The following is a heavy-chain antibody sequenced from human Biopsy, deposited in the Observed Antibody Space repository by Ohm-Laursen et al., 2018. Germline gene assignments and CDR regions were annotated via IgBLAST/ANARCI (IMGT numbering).Heavy chain of an antibody. J-gene: IGHJ5*02. CDR3: ARHPTGFWFDP. Sequence: SDTPSLTCTVSGDSISTSTTYYWAWLRQPPGKGLEWIGSIYNSETTFYNPSLKSRVAISVDTSTNHFSLKVSSVTAADTALYYCARHPTGFWFDPWGHGTLVTVSS. V-gene: IGHV4-39*01. CDR1: GDSISTSTTYY. CDR2: IYNSETT.